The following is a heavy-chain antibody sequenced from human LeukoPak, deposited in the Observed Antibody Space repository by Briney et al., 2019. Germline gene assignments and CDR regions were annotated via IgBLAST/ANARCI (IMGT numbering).Heavy chain of an antibody. V-gene: IGHV4-39*07. D-gene: IGHD5-18*01. J-gene: IGHJ4*02. CDR3: ARQLYSYGYYFDY. CDR1: GGSISSSSYY. Sequence: NPSETLSLTCTVSGGSISSSSYYWGWIRQPPGKGLEWTGSIYYSGSTYYNPSLKSRVTISVDTSKNQFSLKLSSVTAADTAVYYCARQLYSYGYYFDYWGQGTLVTVSS. CDR2: IYYSGST.